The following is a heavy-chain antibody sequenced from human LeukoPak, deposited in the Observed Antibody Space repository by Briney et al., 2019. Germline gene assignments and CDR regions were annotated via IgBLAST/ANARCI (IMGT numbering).Heavy chain of an antibody. V-gene: IGHV4-39*01. J-gene: IGHJ3*02. Sequence: ASETLSLTCTVSGGSISSSSYYWGWIRQPPGKGLEWIGSIYYSGSTYYNPSLKSRVTISVDTSKNPFSLKLSSVTAADTAVYYCARASGDLRFLEWLSSVGAFDIWGQGTMVTVSS. CDR1: GGSISSSSYY. CDR3: ARASGDLRFLEWLSSVGAFDI. CDR2: IYYSGST. D-gene: IGHD3-3*01.